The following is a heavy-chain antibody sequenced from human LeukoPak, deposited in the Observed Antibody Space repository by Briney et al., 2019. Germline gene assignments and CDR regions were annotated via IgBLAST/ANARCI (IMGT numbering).Heavy chain of an antibody. J-gene: IGHJ5*02. V-gene: IGHV3-74*01. D-gene: IGHD3-9*01. CDR1: GFTFSSYC. Sequence: GVSLRLSCAASGFTFSSYCIHWVRQAPGKGLVWVSRINSDGRRTSYADYVKGRFTISRDNAKNTLYLQMNSLRAEDTAVYYCARDLVVYDILTGYQYNWFDPWGQGTLVTVSS. CDR3: ARDLVVYDILTGYQYNWFDP. CDR2: INSDGRRT.